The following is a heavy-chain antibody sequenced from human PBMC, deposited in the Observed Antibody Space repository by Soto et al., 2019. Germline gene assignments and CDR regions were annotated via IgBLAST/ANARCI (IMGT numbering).Heavy chain of an antibody. D-gene: IGHD5-18*01. Sequence: QVQLQESGPGLVKPSETLSLTCTVSGGSISSYYWSWIRQSPGKGLEWIGYIYHSGSTKYNPSLKSRVTISVDTSKNQFSLKLSSVTAADTAVYYCARGRGDTAMAWYYWGQGTLVTVSS. CDR2: IYHSGST. CDR3: ARGRGDTAMAWYY. CDR1: GGSISSYY. J-gene: IGHJ4*02. V-gene: IGHV4-59*01.